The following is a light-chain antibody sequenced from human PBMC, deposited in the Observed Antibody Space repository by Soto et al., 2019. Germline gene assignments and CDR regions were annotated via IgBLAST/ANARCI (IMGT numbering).Light chain of an antibody. CDR3: MQALQTPYT. J-gene: IGKJ2*01. CDR1: QRLLHSNGNIF. CDR2: LGS. V-gene: IGKV2-28*01. Sequence: EIVMTQSPPSLTVTPGEPASISCRSSQRLLHSNGNIFLDWYLQKPGQPPQLLIYLGSNRASGVPGRVSGSEAGTDFTLKISRVEAEDVGVYYCMQALQTPYTFGQGTKLEIK.